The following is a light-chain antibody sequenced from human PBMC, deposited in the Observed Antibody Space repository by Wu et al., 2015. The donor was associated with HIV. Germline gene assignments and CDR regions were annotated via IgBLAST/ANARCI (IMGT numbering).Light chain of an antibody. J-gene: IGKJ2*01. V-gene: IGKV3-11*01. CDR3: QQRSNWPPET. Sequence: EIVLTQSPATLSLSPGESATLSCGASQSISNYLAWYQQKPGQAPRLLIYDASKRAIGVPARFSGSGSGTDFTLTISSLEPEDFAVYYCQQRSNWPPETFGPGTKLDI. CDR2: DAS. CDR1: QSISNY.